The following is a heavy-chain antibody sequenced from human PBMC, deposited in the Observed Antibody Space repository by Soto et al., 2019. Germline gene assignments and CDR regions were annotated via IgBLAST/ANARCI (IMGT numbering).Heavy chain of an antibody. CDR1: GFTFSSYN. V-gene: IGHV3-21*01. CDR2: ISSSSSYI. J-gene: IGHJ6*02. Sequence: GGALRLSCAASGFTFSSYNMNWVRQAPGKGLEWVSSISSSSSYIYYADSVKGRFTISRDNAKNSLYLQMNSLRAEDTAVYYCARVVDYCDPYYYYGMDVWGQGTTVTVSS. CDR3: ARVVDYCDPYYYYGMDV. D-gene: IGHD3-22*01.